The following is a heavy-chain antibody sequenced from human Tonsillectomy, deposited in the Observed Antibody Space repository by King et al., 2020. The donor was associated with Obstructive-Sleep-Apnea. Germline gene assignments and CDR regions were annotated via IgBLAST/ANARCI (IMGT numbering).Heavy chain of an antibody. J-gene: IGHJ4*02. Sequence: VQLVESGGGLVQPGGSLRLSCEASGFTFTSYGMTWVRQPPGKGLDWVSSIRGSGGTTYFADSGKGRFTIFRDNSKNTLYLQMNSLRTEDAAVYYCAKERSWNEDFDYWGQGTLVTVSS. CDR1: GFTFTSYG. CDR2: IRGSGGTT. D-gene: IGHD1-1*01. V-gene: IGHV3-23*04. CDR3: AKERSWNEDFDY.